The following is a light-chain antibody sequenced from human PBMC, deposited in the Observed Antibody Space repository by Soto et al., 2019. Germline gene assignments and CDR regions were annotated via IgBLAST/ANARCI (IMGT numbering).Light chain of an antibody. CDR3: QKYNSALFT. V-gene: IGKV1-27*01. Sequence: DIQMTQSPSSLSASVGDRVTITCRASQGIVNYLAWYQHKPGKVPKRLIYGASTLQSGVPSRFSGGGSGTEFTLTISSLQPEDVATYYCQKYNSALFTFGPGTKVDIK. J-gene: IGKJ3*01. CDR2: GAS. CDR1: QGIVNY.